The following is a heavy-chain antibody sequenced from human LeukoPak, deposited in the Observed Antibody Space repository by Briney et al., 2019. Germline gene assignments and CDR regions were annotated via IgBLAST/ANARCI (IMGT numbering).Heavy chain of an antibody. CDR1: GGSFSGYY. D-gene: IGHD1-26*01. CDR2: IYSGGAT. J-gene: IGHJ4*02. Sequence: SETLSLTCAVYGGSFSGYYWGWIRRPPEKGLEWIGSIYSGGATYYNPSLKSRVTMSVDTSKNQFSLRLSSVTAADTAVYYCARGTQRGLVGATSESIDSWGQGALVAVSS. V-gene: IGHV4-34*01. CDR3: ARGTQRGLVGATSESIDS.